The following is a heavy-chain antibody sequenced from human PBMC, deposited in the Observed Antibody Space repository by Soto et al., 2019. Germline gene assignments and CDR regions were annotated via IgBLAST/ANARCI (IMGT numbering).Heavy chain of an antibody. CDR2: ISGSGGST. CDR3: AKVFEYSSSSFRSY. V-gene: IGHV3-23*01. Sequence: TVGSLRLSCAASGFTFSSYAMSWVRQAPGKGLEWVSAISGSGGSTYYADSVKGRFTISRDNSKNTLYLQMNSLRAEDTAVYYCAKVFEYSSSSFRSYWGQGTLVTVSS. J-gene: IGHJ4*02. D-gene: IGHD6-6*01. CDR1: GFTFSSYA.